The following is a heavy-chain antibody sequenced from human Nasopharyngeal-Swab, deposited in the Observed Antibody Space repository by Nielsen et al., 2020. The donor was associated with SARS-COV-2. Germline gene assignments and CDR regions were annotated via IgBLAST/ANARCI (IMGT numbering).Heavy chain of an antibody. Sequence: SGPTLVQPTQTLTLTCTFSGFSLSTSGVGVGWIRQPPGKALEWLALIYWNDDKRYSPSLKSRLTITKDTSKNQVVLTMTNMDPVDTATYYCAHSEIVVVPAAKPWFDPWGQGTLVTVSS. CDR1: GFSLSTSGVG. D-gene: IGHD2-2*01. CDR2: IYWNDDK. J-gene: IGHJ5*02. CDR3: AHSEIVVVPAAKPWFDP. V-gene: IGHV2-5*01.